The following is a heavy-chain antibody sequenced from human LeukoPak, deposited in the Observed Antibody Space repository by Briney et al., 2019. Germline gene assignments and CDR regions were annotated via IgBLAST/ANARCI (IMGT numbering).Heavy chain of an antibody. CDR3: AKDMDV. J-gene: IGHJ6*03. V-gene: IGHV3-48*01. CDR2: ISSGSSTI. CDR1: GFTFSSYS. Sequence: GGSLRLSCAASGFTFSSYSMNWVRQAPGKGLEWVSYISSGSSTIYYADSVKGRFTISRDNAKNSLYLQMNSLRAEDTAVYYCAKDMDVWGKGTTVTVSS.